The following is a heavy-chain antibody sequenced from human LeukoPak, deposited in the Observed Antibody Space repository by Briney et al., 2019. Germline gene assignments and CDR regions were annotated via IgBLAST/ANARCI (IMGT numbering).Heavy chain of an antibody. CDR2: MNPNSGNT. J-gene: IGHJ6*03. D-gene: IGHD6-13*01. Sequence: GASVKVSCKASGYTFTSYDINWVRQATGQGLEWMGWMNPNSGNTGYAQKFQGRVTITRNTSISTAYMELSSLRSEDTAVYYCAREATSSWFSPYYYYMDVWGKGTTVTISS. V-gene: IGHV1-8*03. CDR1: GYTFTSYD. CDR3: AREATSSWFSPYYYYMDV.